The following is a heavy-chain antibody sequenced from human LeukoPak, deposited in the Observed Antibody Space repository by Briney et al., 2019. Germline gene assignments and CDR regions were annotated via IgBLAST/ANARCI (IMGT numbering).Heavy chain of an antibody. V-gene: IGHV3-7*01. J-gene: IGHJ5*02. CDR1: GFTFSSYW. CDR3: ARSRDDYKPVGFDP. Sequence: GGSLRLSCAASGFTFSSYWMSWVRQAPGKGLEWVANIKQDGSEKYYVDSVKGRFTISRDNAKNSLYLQMNSLRAEDTAVYYCARSRDDYKPVGFDPWGQGTLVTVSS. CDR2: IKQDGSEK. D-gene: IGHD5-24*01.